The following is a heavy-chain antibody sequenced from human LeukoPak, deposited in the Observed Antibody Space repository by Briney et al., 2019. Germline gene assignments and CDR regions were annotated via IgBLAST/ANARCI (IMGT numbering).Heavy chain of an antibody. CDR2: ITGSGDYT. J-gene: IGHJ4*02. Sequence: SGGSLRLSCAASGFSFGSHPMNWVRQALGKGLEWVSGITGSGDYTYYIDSVQGRFTISRDNSKNMLFLQMNSVRAEDTAVYYCARGVMAARLYYFDYWGRGILVTVSS. D-gene: IGHD2-21*01. V-gene: IGHV3-23*01. CDR3: ARGVMAARLYYFDY. CDR1: GFSFGSHP.